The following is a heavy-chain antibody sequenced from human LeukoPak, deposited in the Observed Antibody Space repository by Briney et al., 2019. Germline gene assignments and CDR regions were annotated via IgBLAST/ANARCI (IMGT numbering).Heavy chain of an antibody. CDR1: GFTFSSYS. V-gene: IGHV3-21*01. CDR3: ARVYTKKNSMDV. Sequence: GGSLRLSCAASGFTFSSYSMNWVPQAPGKGLEWVSSISSSISYIYYADSVKGRFTNSRDNAKNSMYLQMNSLRAEDTAVYYCARVYTKKNSMDVWGQGTTVTVSS. CDR2: ISSSISYI. J-gene: IGHJ6*02. D-gene: IGHD1-1*01.